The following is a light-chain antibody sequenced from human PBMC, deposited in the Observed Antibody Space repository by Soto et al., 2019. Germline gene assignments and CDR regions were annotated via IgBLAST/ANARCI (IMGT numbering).Light chain of an antibody. V-gene: IGKV3-20*01. CDR2: GAS. J-gene: IGKJ2*01. CDR3: QQYCTSPYS. Sequence: EIVLTQSPGTLSLSPGERVTLSCRASQSVSTSYLAWYQQKPGQAPRLLIYGASTRATGIPDRFSGSGSGTDFTLTISRLEPEDFAAYYCQQYCTSPYSFGQGTKLEI. CDR1: QSVSTSY.